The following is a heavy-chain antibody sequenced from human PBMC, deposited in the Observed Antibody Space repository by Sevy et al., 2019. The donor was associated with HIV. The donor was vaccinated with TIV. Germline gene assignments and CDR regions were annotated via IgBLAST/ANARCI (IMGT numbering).Heavy chain of an antibody. CDR2: IWNDGSNK. V-gene: IGHV3-33*01. D-gene: IGHD3-16*01. CDR1: GFTFSHYG. CDR3: GRDVRGEGIGPGDLDC. J-gene: IGHJ4*02. Sequence: GGSLRLSCAASGFTFSHYGMQWVRQAPGKGLEWVALIWNDGSNKYYADSLKGRFNTSRDNSSNTCFLQMNSLRAEDTAVYYCGRDVRGEGIGPGDLDCWGQGTLVTVSS.